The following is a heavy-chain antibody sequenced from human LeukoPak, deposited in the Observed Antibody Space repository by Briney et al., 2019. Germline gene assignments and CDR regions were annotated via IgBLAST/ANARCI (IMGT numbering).Heavy chain of an antibody. CDR1: GGSISGYY. CDR3: ARPRWDDYGDLYFDY. V-gene: IGHV4-59*08. Sequence: SETLSLTCTVSGGSISGYYWSWIRQPPGKGLEWIGYIYYSGSTNYNPSLKSRVTISVDTSKNQFSLKLSSVTAADTAVYYCARPRWDDYGDLYFDYWGQGTLVTVSS. CDR2: IYYSGST. D-gene: IGHD4-17*01. J-gene: IGHJ4*02.